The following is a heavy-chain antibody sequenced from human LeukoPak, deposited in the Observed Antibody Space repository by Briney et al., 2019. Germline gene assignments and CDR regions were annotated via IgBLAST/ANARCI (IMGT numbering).Heavy chain of an antibody. J-gene: IGHJ5*02. CDR1: GDSISSGDW. V-gene: IGHV4-4*02. CDR3: ALARDYRSGP. CDR2: IHHGGST. D-gene: IGHD4/OR15-4a*01. Sequence: SETLSLTCAVSGDSISSGDWWSWWVRQPPGKGLEWIGEIHHGGSTNYHPSLKSRVTMSVDKPKNQFSLQLNSVTGADTAVYYCALARDYRSGPWGQGTLVTVSS.